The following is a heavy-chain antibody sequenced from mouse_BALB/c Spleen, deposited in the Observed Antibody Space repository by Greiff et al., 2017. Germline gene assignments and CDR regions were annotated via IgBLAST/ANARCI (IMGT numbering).Heavy chain of an antibody. J-gene: IGHJ1*01. CDR3: ARYGNYWYFDV. V-gene: IGHV1S81*02. CDR1: GYTFTSYW. Sequence: QVQLQQPGAELVKPGASVKLSCKASGYTFTSYWMHWVKQRPGQGLEWIGEINPSNGCTNYNEKFKSKATLTVDKSSSTAYMQLSSLTSEDSAVYYCARYGNYWYFDVWGAGTTVTVSS. CDR2: INPSNGCT. D-gene: IGHD2-1*01.